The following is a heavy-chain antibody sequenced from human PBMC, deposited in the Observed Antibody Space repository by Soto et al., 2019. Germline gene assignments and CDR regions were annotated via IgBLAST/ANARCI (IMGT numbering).Heavy chain of an antibody. J-gene: IGHJ4*02. CDR1: GFTFTRYS. CDR2: ISSTTNYI. CDR3: ARESEDLTSNFDY. V-gene: IGHV3-21*06. Sequence: GGSLRLSCAASGFTFTRYSMNWVRQAPGKGLEWVSSISSTTNYIYYGDSMKGRFTISRDNAKNSLYLEMNSLRAEDTAAYYCARESEDLTSNFDYWGQGTLVTVSS.